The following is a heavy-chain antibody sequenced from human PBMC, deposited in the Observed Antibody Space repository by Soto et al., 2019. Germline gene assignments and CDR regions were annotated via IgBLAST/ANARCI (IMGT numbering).Heavy chain of an antibody. J-gene: IGHJ5*02. D-gene: IGHD3-10*01. CDR1: GYSFARYW. Sequence: GESLKISCKGSGYSFARYWISWVRQMPGKGLEWMGRIDPSDSYTNYGPSFQGHVTMSVDKSTSTAYLQWSSLKASDTAMYYCARMDGLVRGITKNWFDPWGQGTLVTVSS. CDR3: ARMDGLVRGITKNWFDP. CDR2: IDPSDSYT. V-gene: IGHV5-10-1*01.